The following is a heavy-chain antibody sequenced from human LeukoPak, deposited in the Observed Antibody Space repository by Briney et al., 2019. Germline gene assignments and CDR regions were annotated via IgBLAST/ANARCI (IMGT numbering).Heavy chain of an antibody. Sequence: PSETLSLTCSVSDDSITMYYWTWIRQPPGKGLEWVANIKTDGSQIYYVDSVKGRFTISRDNAKNSLYLQMNSLRAEDTAVYYCARDLNWETYWGQGTLVSVSS. CDR1: DDSITMYY. V-gene: IGHV3-7*01. CDR3: ARDLNWETY. CDR2: IKTDGSQI. J-gene: IGHJ4*02. D-gene: IGHD7-27*01.